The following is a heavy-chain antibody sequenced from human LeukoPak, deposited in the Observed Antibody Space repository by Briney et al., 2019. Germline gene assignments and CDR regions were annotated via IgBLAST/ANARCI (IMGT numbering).Heavy chain of an antibody. J-gene: IGHJ4*02. D-gene: IGHD3-9*01. V-gene: IGHV1-18*01. CDR3: ARVPFPYYDILTGNEEYYFDY. CDR2: ISAYNGNT. CDR1: GYTFTSYG. Sequence: GASVKVSCKASGYTFTSYGISWVRQAPGQGLEWMGWISAYNGNTNYAQKLQGRVTMTTDTSTSTAYMELRSLRSDDTAVYYCARVPFPYYDILTGNEEYYFDYWGQGTLVTVSS.